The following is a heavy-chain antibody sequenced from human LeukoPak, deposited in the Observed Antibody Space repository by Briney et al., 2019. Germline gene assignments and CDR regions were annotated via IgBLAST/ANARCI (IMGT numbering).Heavy chain of an antibody. D-gene: IGHD3-22*01. CDR2: LYHSGST. Sequence: SEIMSLTCTVSGYSISSGYYWGWHRQPPGQGLEWIGSLYHSGSTFYNPSLKSRVTISVDTTKNQFSLKLSSVTAADTAVYYCARVHSSGYFWECVIFDYWGQGTLVTVSS. CDR1: GYSISSGYY. CDR3: ARVHSSGYFWECVIFDY. V-gene: IGHV4-38-2*02. J-gene: IGHJ4*02.